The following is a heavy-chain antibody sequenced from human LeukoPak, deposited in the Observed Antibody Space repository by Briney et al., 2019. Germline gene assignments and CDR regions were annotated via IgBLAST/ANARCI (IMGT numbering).Heavy chain of an antibody. V-gene: IGHV1-18*01. CDR1: GYTFSRHG. CDR3: ARDLVDIVALLDY. Sequence: ASVKVSCKTSGYTFSRHGITWVRQAPGQGLEWMGWISAYNGNTNYAQKLQGRVTMTTDTSTSTAYMELRSLRSDDTAVYYCARDLVDIVALLDYWGQGTLVTVSS. J-gene: IGHJ4*02. D-gene: IGHD5-12*01. CDR2: ISAYNGNT.